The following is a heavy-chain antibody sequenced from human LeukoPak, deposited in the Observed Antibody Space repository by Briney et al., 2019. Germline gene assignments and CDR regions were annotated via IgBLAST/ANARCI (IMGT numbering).Heavy chain of an antibody. CDR3: ARISSGD. J-gene: IGHJ4*02. CDR1: GFTFNNYW. V-gene: IGHV3-7*01. D-gene: IGHD6-19*01. CDR2: IRYDGSEK. Sequence: GGSLRLSCEASGFTFNNYWMSWVRQAPGKGLEWVANIRYDGSEKNYVDSVKGRFTISRDNAKNSLYLQMNSLTAEDTAVYYCARISSGDWGQGTLVTVSS.